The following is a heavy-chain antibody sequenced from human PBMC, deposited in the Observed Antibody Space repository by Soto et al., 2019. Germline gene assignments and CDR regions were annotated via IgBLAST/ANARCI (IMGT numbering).Heavy chain of an antibody. CDR1: GYTFTSYA. V-gene: IGHV1-3*01. CDR3: ARDPITMTPDYYYGMGV. CDR2: INAGNGNT. Sequence: QVQLVQSGAEVKKPGASVKVSCKASGYTFTSYAMHWVRQAPGQRLEWMGWINAGNGNTKYSQKFQGSVTITKDATARTSYMELSSLRSEYAAVDYCARDPITMTPDYYYGMGVWGQGTTVTVSS. J-gene: IGHJ6*02. D-gene: IGHD3-3*01.